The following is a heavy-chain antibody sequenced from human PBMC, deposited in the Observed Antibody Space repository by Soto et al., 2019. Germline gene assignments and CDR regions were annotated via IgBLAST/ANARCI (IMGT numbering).Heavy chain of an antibody. Sequence: QVQLQESGPGLVKPSQTLSLTCSVSGGSISSGGYYWSWIRQHPGKGLEWIGYIYYSGSTYYNPSLKSRVTISVDTSKNQFSLKLSSVTAADTAVYYCARSSTSANYFDYWGQGTLVTVSS. CDR3: ARSSTSANYFDY. D-gene: IGHD2-2*01. CDR2: IYYSGST. CDR1: GGSISSGGYY. V-gene: IGHV4-31*03. J-gene: IGHJ4*02.